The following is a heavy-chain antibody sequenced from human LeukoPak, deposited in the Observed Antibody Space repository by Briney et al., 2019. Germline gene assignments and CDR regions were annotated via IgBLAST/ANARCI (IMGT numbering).Heavy chain of an antibody. V-gene: IGHV3-21*01. CDR1: GFTFSSYS. J-gene: IGHJ3*02. CDR3: ARDFNAWLFGAFDI. D-gene: IGHD3-9*01. CDR2: ISSSSSCI. Sequence: KPGGSLRLSCAASGFTFSSYSMNWVRQAPGKGLEWDSSISSSSSCIYYADSVKGRFTISRDNAKNPLYLQMNSLRAEDTAVYYCARDFNAWLFGAFDIWGQGTMVTVSS.